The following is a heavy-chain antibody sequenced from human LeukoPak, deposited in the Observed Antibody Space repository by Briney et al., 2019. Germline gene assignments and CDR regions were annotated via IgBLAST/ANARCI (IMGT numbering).Heavy chain of an antibody. CDR2: IYYSGST. V-gene: IGHV4-61*01. D-gene: IGHD3-10*01. Sequence: SETLSLTCTVSGGSVSSGSYHWSWIRQPPGKGLEWIGYIYYSGSTNYNPTLKSRVTMSVDKSRNQFSLSLTSVTAADTAVYYCARGEQYGSGTVQFDYWGQGTLVTVSS. CDR1: GGSVSSGSYH. CDR3: ARGEQYGSGTVQFDY. J-gene: IGHJ4*02.